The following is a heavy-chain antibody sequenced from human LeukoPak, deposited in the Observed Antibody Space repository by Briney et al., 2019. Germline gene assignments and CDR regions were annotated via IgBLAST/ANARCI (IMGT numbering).Heavy chain of an antibody. Sequence: GGSLRLSCVASGFTFSSNGMHWVRQAPGRGLEWVTFIQYDGSKKYYADSVKGRFTISRDNSKNTLYLEMNSLRAEDTAVYYCAKDIGSYYDYWGQGILVTVSS. J-gene: IGHJ4*02. V-gene: IGHV3-30*02. CDR2: IQYDGSKK. CDR3: AKDIGSYYDY. D-gene: IGHD3-10*01. CDR1: GFTFSSNG.